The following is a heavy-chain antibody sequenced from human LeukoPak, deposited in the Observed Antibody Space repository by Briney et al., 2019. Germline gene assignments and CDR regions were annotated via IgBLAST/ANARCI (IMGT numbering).Heavy chain of an antibody. D-gene: IGHD3-22*01. J-gene: IGHJ4*02. CDR1: GFTVSSNY. CDR3: ARDLVVVTRFDY. V-gene: IGHV3-53*05. Sequence: GGSLRLSCAASGFTVSSNYMSWVRQAPGKGLEWVSVIYSGGSTYYADSVKGRFTISRDNSKNTLYLQMNSLRAEDTAVYYCARDLVVVTRFDYWGQGTLDTVSS. CDR2: IYSGGST.